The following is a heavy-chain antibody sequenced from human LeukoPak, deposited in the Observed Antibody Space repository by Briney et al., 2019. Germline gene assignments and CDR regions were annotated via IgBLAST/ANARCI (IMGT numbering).Heavy chain of an antibody. CDR1: GGSFSGYY. V-gene: IGHV4-34*01. CDR2: INHSRST. Sequence: SETLSLTCAVYGGSFSGYYWSWIRQPPGKGLEGIGEINHSRSTNYNPSLKSRVTISVDTSKNQFSLKLSSVTAADTAVYYCARVRGYSGYRPLGPFDYWGQGTLVTVSS. CDR3: ARVRGYSGYRPLGPFDY. J-gene: IGHJ4*02. D-gene: IGHD5-12*01.